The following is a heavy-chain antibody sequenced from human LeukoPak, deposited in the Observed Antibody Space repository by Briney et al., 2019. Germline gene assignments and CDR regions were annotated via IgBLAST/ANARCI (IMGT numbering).Heavy chain of an antibody. J-gene: IGHJ4*02. Sequence: SETLSLTCAVYGGSFSGYYWTWIRQPPGKGLEWIGEINHSGSTNQNASLKSRVTISVDTSKNQFSLNVTSVTAADTAVYYCARVDREILTGYYTPGGDYWGQGTLVTVSS. D-gene: IGHD3-9*01. CDR2: INHSGST. CDR3: ARVDREILTGYYTPGGDY. CDR1: GGSFSGYY. V-gene: IGHV4-34*01.